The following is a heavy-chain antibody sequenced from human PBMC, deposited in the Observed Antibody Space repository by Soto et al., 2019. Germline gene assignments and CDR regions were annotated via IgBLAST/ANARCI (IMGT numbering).Heavy chain of an antibody. CDR2: ISGYNGNT. Sequence: QVQLVQSGAEVKKPGASVKVSCKASGYTFTIYGISWVRQAPGQGIEWMGWISGYNGNTDYAQNLQDRATLTTDASTSSVYMELRSLRSDDTAVYYCARVDYYDSSGYYGYWGQGTLITVSS. CDR3: ARVDYYDSSGYYGY. V-gene: IGHV1-18*04. J-gene: IGHJ4*02. D-gene: IGHD3-22*01. CDR1: GYTFTIYG.